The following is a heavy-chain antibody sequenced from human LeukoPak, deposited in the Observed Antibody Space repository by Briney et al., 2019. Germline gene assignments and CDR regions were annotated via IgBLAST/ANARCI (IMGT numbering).Heavy chain of an antibody. J-gene: IGHJ4*02. V-gene: IGHV4-61*02. Sequence: PSETLSLTCTVSGGSISSGSYYWSWIRQPAGKGLEWIGRIYTSGSTNYNPSLKSRVTISVDTSKNQFSLKLSSVTAADTAVYYCARAPMVREVYYFDYWGQGTLVTVSS. CDR1: GGSISSGSYY. CDR2: IYTSGST. CDR3: ARAPMVREVYYFDY. D-gene: IGHD3-10*01.